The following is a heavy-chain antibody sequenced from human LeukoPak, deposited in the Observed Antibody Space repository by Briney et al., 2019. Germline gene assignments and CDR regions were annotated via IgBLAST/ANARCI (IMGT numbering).Heavy chain of an antibody. Sequence: SETLSLTCTVSGGSISNHFCSWIRQPAGKGLEWIGRVSTSGSTYYNPSLKSRVTISVDTSKNQFSLKLSSVTAADTAVYYCASAPVPNHYYYYMDVWGKGTTVTVSS. CDR3: ASAPVPNHYYYYMDV. D-gene: IGHD4-17*01. J-gene: IGHJ6*03. V-gene: IGHV4-4*07. CDR1: GGSISNHF. CDR2: VSTSGST.